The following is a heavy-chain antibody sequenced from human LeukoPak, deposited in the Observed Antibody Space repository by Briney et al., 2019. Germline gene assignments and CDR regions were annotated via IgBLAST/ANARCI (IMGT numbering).Heavy chain of an antibody. CDR3: ARAFHLGYSYGSDAFDI. D-gene: IGHD5-18*01. CDR2: IDYSGST. V-gene: IGHV4-59*01. J-gene: IGHJ3*02. CDR1: GASISSYY. Sequence: ETLSLTFTVSGASISSYYWSWIRQPPGKGLEWIGYIDYSGSTNYKPSPKSRVTLSVDTSENQSSLKLSCVSAADTAVYYCARAFHLGYSYGSDAFDIWGEGTMVTVSS.